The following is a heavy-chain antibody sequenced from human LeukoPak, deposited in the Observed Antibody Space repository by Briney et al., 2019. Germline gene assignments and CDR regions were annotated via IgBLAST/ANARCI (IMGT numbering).Heavy chain of an antibody. J-gene: IGHJ4*02. Sequence: ASVKVSSKASGGPFSSYAISWVRQAPGQGLEWMGGNIPIFGTANYAQKFQGRVTITADESTSTAYMELSSLRSEDTAVYYCASSFQHCSGGSCYSEFAYWGQRTLVTVSS. CDR1: GGPFSSYA. D-gene: IGHD2-15*01. V-gene: IGHV1-69*13. CDR3: ASSFQHCSGGSCYSEFAY. CDR2: NIPIFGTA.